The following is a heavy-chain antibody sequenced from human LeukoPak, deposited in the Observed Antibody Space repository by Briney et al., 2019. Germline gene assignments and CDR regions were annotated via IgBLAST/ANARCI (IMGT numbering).Heavy chain of an antibody. CDR2: IYYTGST. D-gene: IGHD6-6*01. V-gene: IGHV4-31*03. CDR1: GGSISSGGNY. CDR3: ARGGSSSSRVDY. Sequence: SQTLSLTCTVSGGSISSGGNYWSWIRQHPGKGLEWIGYIYYTGSTYYNPSLKSRVTISVDTSKNQFSLKLSSVTAADTAVYYCARGGSSSSRVDYWGQGTLVTVSS. J-gene: IGHJ4*02.